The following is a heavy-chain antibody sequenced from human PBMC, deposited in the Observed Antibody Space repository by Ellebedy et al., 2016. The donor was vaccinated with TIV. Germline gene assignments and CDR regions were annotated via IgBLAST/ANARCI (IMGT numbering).Heavy chain of an antibody. CDR2: INHSGST. Sequence: SETLSLXXAVYGGSFSGYYWSWIRQPPGKGLEWIGEINHSGSTNYNPSLKSRVTISVDTSKNQFSLKLSSVTAADTAVYYCAGSEYSDAFDIWGQGTMVTVSS. D-gene: IGHD2/OR15-2a*01. CDR1: GGSFSGYY. CDR3: AGSEYSDAFDI. V-gene: IGHV4-34*01. J-gene: IGHJ3*02.